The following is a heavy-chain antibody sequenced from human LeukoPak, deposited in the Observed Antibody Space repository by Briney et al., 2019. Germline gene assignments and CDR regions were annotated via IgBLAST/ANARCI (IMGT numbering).Heavy chain of an antibody. Sequence: GGSLRLSCAASGFTFSSYEMNWVRQAPGKGLEWVSYISSSGSTIYYADSVKGRFTISKDNAKSSLYLQMNSLRAEDTAVYYCAATPAAVPGKGLFDSWGQGTLVTVSS. CDR1: GFTFSSYE. J-gene: IGHJ4*02. CDR2: ISSSGSTI. V-gene: IGHV3-48*03. CDR3: AATPAAVPGKGLFDS. D-gene: IGHD1-1*01.